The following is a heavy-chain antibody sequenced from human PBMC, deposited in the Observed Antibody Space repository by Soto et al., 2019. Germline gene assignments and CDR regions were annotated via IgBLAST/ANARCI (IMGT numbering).Heavy chain of an antibody. D-gene: IGHD6-13*01. CDR2: INPSRGGT. CDR1: ADTFTSYY. CDR3: TRSIITTAGTDAFDL. V-gene: IGHV1-46*03. Sequence: QVQLVQSGAEVKKPGASVRVSCKASADTFTSYYVHWVRQAPGQGPEWMGMINPSRGGTDYAQKFQGRVTMTRDTSTTTVYMELSSLRSEYTAIYYCTRSIITTAGTDAFDLWGQGTVVTVSS. J-gene: IGHJ3*01.